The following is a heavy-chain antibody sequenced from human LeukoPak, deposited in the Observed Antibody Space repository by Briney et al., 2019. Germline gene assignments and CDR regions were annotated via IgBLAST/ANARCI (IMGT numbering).Heavy chain of an antibody. J-gene: IGHJ4*02. D-gene: IGHD3-22*01. Sequence: GGSLRLSCAASGFTVSSNYMSWVRQAPGKGLEWVSVIYSGGSTYYADSVKVRFTISRDNSKNTLYLQMNSLRAEDTAVYYCARDQAHYDSSGYRFDYWGQGTLVTVSS. CDR2: IYSGGST. V-gene: IGHV3-66*01. CDR1: GFTVSSNY. CDR3: ARDQAHYDSSGYRFDY.